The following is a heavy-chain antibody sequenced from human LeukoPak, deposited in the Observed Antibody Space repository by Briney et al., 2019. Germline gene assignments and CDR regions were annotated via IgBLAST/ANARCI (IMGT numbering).Heavy chain of an antibody. D-gene: IGHD1-26*01. J-gene: IGHJ4*02. V-gene: IGHV3-21*01. CDR1: GFTFSRYN. CDR3: ARDQRWGVGAKTLDY. Sequence: GGSLRLSCAASGFTFSRYNMNWVRQAQGKGLEWVSSISTSSSYINYADSVKGRFTISRDNAKNSLYLQMNSLRAEDTAVYYCARDQRWGVGAKTLDYWGQGTLVTVSS. CDR2: ISTSSSYI.